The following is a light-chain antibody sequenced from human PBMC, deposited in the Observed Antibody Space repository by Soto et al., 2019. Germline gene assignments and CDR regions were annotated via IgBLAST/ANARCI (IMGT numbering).Light chain of an antibody. CDR3: QQYNDWPRT. V-gene: IGKV3-15*01. CDR2: GAS. Sequence: EIVMTQSPATLSVSPGERATLSCRASQSVGTYLAWYPQKPGQAPRLLIYGASTRAAGISPRFSGGGSGTEFTLTISSLQSEDFAVYYCQQYNDWPRTFGQGTKVGIQ. CDR1: QSVGTY. J-gene: IGKJ1*01.